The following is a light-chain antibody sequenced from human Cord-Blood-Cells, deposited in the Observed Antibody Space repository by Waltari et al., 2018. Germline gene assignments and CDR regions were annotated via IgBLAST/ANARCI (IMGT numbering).Light chain of an antibody. J-gene: IGLJ2*01. CDR2: DNN. CDR1: SSNIGNNY. V-gene: IGLV1-51*01. CDR3: GTWDSSLSAVV. Sequence: QSVLTKRPSVSAAPGQKVTISCSGSSSNIGNNYVYWYQQLPGTAPKLLIYDNNKRPSGIPDRFSGSKSGTSATLGITGLQTGDEADYYCGTWDSSLSAVVFGGGTKLTVL.